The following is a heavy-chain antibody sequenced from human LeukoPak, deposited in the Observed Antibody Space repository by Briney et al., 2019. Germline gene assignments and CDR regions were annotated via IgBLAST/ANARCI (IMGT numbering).Heavy chain of an antibody. CDR1: GSAFSSYT. J-gene: IGHJ4*02. CDR2: MSRSGDII. D-gene: IGHD3-10*01. V-gene: IGHV3-48*01. Sequence: GGSLRLSCADSGSAFSSYTMVWVRQVPGKGLESVSYMSRSGDIIYYADSVKGRFTISRDNAKNSLYLQMNSLRAEDTAVYYCARDVYYGSGSPRLDYWGQGTLVTVSS. CDR3: ARDVYYGSGSPRLDY.